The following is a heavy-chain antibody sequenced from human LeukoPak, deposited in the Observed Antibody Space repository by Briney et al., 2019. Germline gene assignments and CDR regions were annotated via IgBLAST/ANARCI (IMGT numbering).Heavy chain of an antibody. D-gene: IGHD6-19*01. V-gene: IGHV1-46*01. J-gene: IGHJ6*03. CDR1: GYTFTSYY. CDR3: ARVDGQYSSGWYGYYYYYMDV. CDR2: INPSGGST. Sequence: ASVKVSCKASGYTFTSYYMHWVRQAPGQGLEWMGIINPSGGSTSYAQKFQGRVTMTRDMSTSTVYMELSSLRSEDTAVYYCARVDGQYSSGWYGYYYYYMDVWGKGTTVTVSS.